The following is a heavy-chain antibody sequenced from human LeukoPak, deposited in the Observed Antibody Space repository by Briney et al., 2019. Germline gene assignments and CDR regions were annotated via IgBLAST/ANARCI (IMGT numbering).Heavy chain of an antibody. J-gene: IGHJ4*02. Sequence: SETLSLTCSVSGGSISGYKWTWIRQPPGTGPESIGYIYDTGSTNYNSSLRSRVTISVDTSRNQFSLKLHSVTAADTAVYYCARFWSGFDYWGQGALVTVSS. D-gene: IGHD3-3*01. CDR3: ARFWSGFDY. CDR1: GGSISGYK. CDR2: IYDTGST. V-gene: IGHV4-59*01.